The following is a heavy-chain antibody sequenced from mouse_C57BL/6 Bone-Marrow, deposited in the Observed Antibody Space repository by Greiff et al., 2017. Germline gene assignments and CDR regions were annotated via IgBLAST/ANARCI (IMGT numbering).Heavy chain of an antibody. V-gene: IGHV5-4*03. CDR1: GFTFSSYA. CDR3: AKLTGTGYFDY. Sequence: EVKLEESGGGLVKPGGSLKLSCAASGFTFSSYAMSWVRQTPEKRLEWVATISDGGSYTYYPDNVKGRFTISRDNAKNNLYLQMSHLKSEDTAMYYCAKLTGTGYFDYWGQGTTLTVSA. J-gene: IGHJ2*01. CDR2: ISDGGSYT. D-gene: IGHD4-1*01.